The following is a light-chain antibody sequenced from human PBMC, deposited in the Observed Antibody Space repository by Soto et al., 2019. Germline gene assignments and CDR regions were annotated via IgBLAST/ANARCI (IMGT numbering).Light chain of an antibody. CDR2: KAS. V-gene: IGKV1-5*03. J-gene: IGKJ2*01. Sequence: DIQMTQSPSTLSASVGDRVTITCRASQSISSWLAWYQQKPGTAPKLLIYKASTLESGVPSRFSGIRSGTEFTLSVSSLXPDDFATYYCQQYNDSFPYTFGQGTKVDIK. CDR3: QQYNDSFPYT. CDR1: QSISSW.